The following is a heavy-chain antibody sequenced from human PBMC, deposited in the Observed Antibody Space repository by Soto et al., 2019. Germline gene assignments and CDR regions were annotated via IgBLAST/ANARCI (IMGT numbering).Heavy chain of an antibody. CDR1: GFTFTNYW. V-gene: IGHV3-74*01. Sequence: PGGSLRLSCAASGFTFTNYWMHWVRQVPGKGLVWVARIDGIGTGTSYSDSVRGRFTISRDNAENMLYLQMNSLRAEDTAVYYCTTVFEYWGRGNLVTVSS. CDR3: TTVFEY. CDR2: IDGIGTGT. J-gene: IGHJ4*02.